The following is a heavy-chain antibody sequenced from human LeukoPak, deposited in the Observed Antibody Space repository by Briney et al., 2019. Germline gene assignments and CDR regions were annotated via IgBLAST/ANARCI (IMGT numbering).Heavy chain of an antibody. D-gene: IGHD4-11*01. CDR2: IYYSGST. CDR1: GGSISNSSYY. J-gene: IGHJ4*02. CDR3: ARHSAVTTFALHY. Sequence: SETLSLTCTVSGGSISNSSYYWGWIRQPPGKGLEWIGSIYYSGSTYYNPSLKSRVTISVDTSKNQFSLKLSSVTAADTAVYYCARHSAVTTFALHYWGQGTLVTVSA. V-gene: IGHV4-39*01.